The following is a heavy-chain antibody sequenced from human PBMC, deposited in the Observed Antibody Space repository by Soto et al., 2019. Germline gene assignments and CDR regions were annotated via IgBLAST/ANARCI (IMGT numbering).Heavy chain of an antibody. Sequence: GASVKVSCKASGGTLSNYALSWVRQAPGQGLEWVGGIIPIFGTSNYAQNFQGRVTITADESTSTAYMELSSLRSEDTAVYYCARGVRTGFYGMDVWGQGTTVTVS. J-gene: IGHJ6*02. CDR3: ARGVRTGFYGMDV. CDR1: GGTLSNYA. V-gene: IGHV1-69*13. D-gene: IGHD3-10*01. CDR2: IIPIFGTS.